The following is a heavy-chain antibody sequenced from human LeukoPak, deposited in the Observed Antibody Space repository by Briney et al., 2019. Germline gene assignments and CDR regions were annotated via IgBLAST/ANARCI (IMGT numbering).Heavy chain of an antibody. J-gene: IGHJ5*02. CDR3: AKYGAVAGPNWFDP. V-gene: IGHV3-23*01. CDR2: ISGSGGST. D-gene: IGHD6-19*01. CDR1: GFTFSSFP. Sequence: PGGSLRLSCAASGFTFSSFPMSWVRQAPGKGLEWASGISGSGGSTYYADSVKGRFTISRDNSKNTLYLQMNSLRAEDTAVYYCAKYGAVAGPNWFDPWGQGTLVAVSS.